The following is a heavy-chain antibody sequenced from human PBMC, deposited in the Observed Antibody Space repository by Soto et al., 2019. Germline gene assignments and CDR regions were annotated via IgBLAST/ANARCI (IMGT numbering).Heavy chain of an antibody. Sequence: SETLSLTCTISGGAINTHYWSWIRQPPGKGLEWIGNIYQSGSTNLNPSLKSRVTMSIDTAMHQFSVNLSSVTAADAAMYYCARGTQVSCPSRRCSNFDSWGPGTLVTVSS. V-gene: IGHV4-59*11. J-gene: IGHJ4*02. CDR2: IYQSGST. D-gene: IGHD1-1*01. CDR3: ARGTQVSCPSRRCSNFDS. CDR1: GGAINTHY.